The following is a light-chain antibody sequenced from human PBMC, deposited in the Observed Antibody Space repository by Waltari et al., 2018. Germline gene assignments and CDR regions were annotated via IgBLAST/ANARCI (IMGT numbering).Light chain of an antibody. J-gene: IGKJ1*01. V-gene: IGKV3-20*01. Sequence: EIVLTQSPGSLSSSPGERVTLSCRASQSVSRAWAWYQQKPGQAPRLLLFGASNRATGIPDRFSGSGSETDFSLTISRLEPEDFAVYYCQHYVRLPATFGRGTKVEIK. CDR1: QSVSRAW. CDR3: QHYVRLPAT. CDR2: GAS.